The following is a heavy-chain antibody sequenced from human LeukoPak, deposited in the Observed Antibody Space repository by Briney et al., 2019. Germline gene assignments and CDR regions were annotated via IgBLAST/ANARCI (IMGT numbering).Heavy chain of an antibody. J-gene: IGHJ4*02. CDR3: ASGSYSRFDY. V-gene: IGHV3-48*03. Sequence: TGGSLRLSCAASGFTFSSYEMNWVRQAPGKGLEWVSYISSSGSTIYYADSVKGRFTISRDNPKNSLYLQMNSLRAEDTAVYYCASGSYSRFDYWGQGTLVTVSS. CDR2: ISSSGSTI. CDR1: GFTFSSYE. D-gene: IGHD1-26*01.